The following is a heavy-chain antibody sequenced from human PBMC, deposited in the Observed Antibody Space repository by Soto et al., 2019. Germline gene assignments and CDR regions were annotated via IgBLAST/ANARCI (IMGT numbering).Heavy chain of an antibody. CDR2: IYPGDSDT. CDR1: GCSFTSYL. D-gene: IGHD2-2*01. J-gene: IGHJ3*02. V-gene: IGHV5-51*01. Sequence: PGESLKISCKGSGCSFTSYLIGWVRQMPGKGLEWMGIIYPGDSDTRYSPSFQGQVTISADKSISTAYLQWSSLKASDTAMYYCARIRSDIVVVPAAIDAFDIWGQGTMVTVSS. CDR3: ARIRSDIVVVPAAIDAFDI.